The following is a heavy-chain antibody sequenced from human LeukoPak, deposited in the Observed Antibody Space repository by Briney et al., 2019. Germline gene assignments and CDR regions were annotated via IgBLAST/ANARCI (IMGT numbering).Heavy chain of an antibody. CDR1: GGTFSSYA. CDR3: ARDQDWNDVSWFDP. D-gene: IGHD1-1*01. Sequence: GASVKVSCKASGGTFSSYAISWVRQAPGQGLEWMGRIIPILGIANYAQKFQGRVTITAEKSTSTAYMELSSLRSEDTAVYYCARDQDWNDVSWFDPWGQGTLVTVSS. CDR2: IIPILGIA. J-gene: IGHJ5*02. V-gene: IGHV1-69*04.